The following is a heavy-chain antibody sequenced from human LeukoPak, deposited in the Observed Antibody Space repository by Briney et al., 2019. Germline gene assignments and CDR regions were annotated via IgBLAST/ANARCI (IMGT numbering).Heavy chain of an antibody. J-gene: IGHJ4*02. CDR1: GYTFTGYY. CDR2: INPNSGGT. D-gene: IGHD3-3*01. Sequence: ASVKVSCKASGYTFTGYYMHWVRQAPGQGLEWMGWINPNSGGTNYAQKFQGRVTMTRDTSISTAYMELSRLRSDDTAVYYCAREKDFSLWDAAVDYWGQGALVTVSS. CDR3: AREKDFSLWDAAVDY. V-gene: IGHV1-2*02.